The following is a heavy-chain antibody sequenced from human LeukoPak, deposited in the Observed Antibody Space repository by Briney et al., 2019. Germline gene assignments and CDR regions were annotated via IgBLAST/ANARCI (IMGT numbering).Heavy chain of an antibody. D-gene: IGHD4-23*01. CDR3: ARVLGGRDYFDY. V-gene: IGHV4-59*01. Sequence: SETLSLTCTVSGGSISSYYWTWIRQPPGKGLEWIGYIYYSGSTNYNPSLTSRVTISVDTSKNQFSLKLSSVTAADTAVYYCARVLGGRDYFDYWGQGTLVTVSS. J-gene: IGHJ4*02. CDR1: GGSISSYY. CDR2: IYYSGST.